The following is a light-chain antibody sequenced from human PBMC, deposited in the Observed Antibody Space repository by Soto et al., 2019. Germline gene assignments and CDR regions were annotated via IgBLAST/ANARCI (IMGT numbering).Light chain of an antibody. Sequence: EIVLTQSPGTLSLSSGERATLSCRASQSVRSNYLAWYQQKLGQAPRLLIYGASSRATGIPDRFGGSGSGTDFTLTISRLEPEDFAVYYCQQYASSPLTFGGGTKEEIK. J-gene: IGKJ4*01. V-gene: IGKV3-20*01. CDR1: QSVRSNY. CDR2: GAS. CDR3: QQYASSPLT.